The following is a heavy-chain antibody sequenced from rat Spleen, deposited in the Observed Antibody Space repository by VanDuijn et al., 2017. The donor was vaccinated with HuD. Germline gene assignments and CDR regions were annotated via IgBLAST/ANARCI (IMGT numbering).Heavy chain of an antibody. CDR1: GFSLTSYN. V-gene: IGHV2-30*01. Sequence: QVQLKESGPGLVQPSQTLSLTCTVSGFSLTSYNVHWVRQPTGKGLEWMGVIWTGGSTDYNSALKSRLSISRDTSKSQVFLKMNSLQTEDIATYYCARGGTVADYYVMDAWGQGASVTVSS. CDR3: ARGGTVADYYVMDA. CDR2: IWTGGST. D-gene: IGHD1-8*01. J-gene: IGHJ4*01.